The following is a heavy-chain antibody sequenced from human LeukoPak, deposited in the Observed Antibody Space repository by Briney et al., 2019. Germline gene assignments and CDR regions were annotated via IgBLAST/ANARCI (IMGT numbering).Heavy chain of an antibody. CDR1: GLSLNSYA. D-gene: IGHD5-18*01. V-gene: IGHV3-30-3*01. Sequence: GGSLRLSCAASGLSLNSYAMHWVRQAPGKGLEWVAVISYDGSNKYYADSVKGRFTISRDNSKNTLYLQMNSLRAEDTAVYYCARDGVRYRIIGYFDYWGQGTLVTVSS. CDR3: ARDGVRYRIIGYFDY. J-gene: IGHJ4*02. CDR2: ISYDGSNK.